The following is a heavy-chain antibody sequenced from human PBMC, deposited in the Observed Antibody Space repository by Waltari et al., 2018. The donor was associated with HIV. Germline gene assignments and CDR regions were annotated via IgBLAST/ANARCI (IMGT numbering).Heavy chain of an antibody. CDR1: GESFSNSNRKPYQSLCDYF. CDR2: ISRGGST. Sequence: QVQLQQSGTGLLKPSETLSLPCAFYGESFSNSNRKPYQSLCDYFWSWFRQPPGRGLEWIGEISRGGSTNYNPSLKRPVSMSIDTSKKQFSLKLRSVTAADTAVYYCARGVGPDHIWANYPDFWGQGSLVVVSP. J-gene: IGHJ4*02. V-gene: IGHV4-34*01. D-gene: IGHD3-16*01. CDR3: ARGVGPDHIWANYPDF.